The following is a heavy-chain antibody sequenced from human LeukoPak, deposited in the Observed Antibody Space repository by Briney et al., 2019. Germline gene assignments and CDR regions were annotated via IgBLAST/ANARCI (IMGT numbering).Heavy chain of an antibody. D-gene: IGHD3-3*01. Sequence: SETLSLTCAVYGGSFSGYYWSWIRQPPGKGLEWIGEINHSGSTNYNPSLKSRVTISVDASKNQFSLKLSSVTAADTAVYYCARGYYDFWSGYWFDYWGQGTLVTVSS. J-gene: IGHJ4*02. CDR2: INHSGST. CDR1: GGSFSGYY. CDR3: ARGYYDFWSGYWFDY. V-gene: IGHV4-34*01.